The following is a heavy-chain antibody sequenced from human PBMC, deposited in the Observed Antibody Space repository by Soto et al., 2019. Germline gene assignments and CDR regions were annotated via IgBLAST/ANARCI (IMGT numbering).Heavy chain of an antibody. Sequence: QVQLVQSGAEVKKPGASVKVSCKASGYTFTSYGISWVRQAPGQGLEWMGWISAYNGNTNYAQKLQGRVTMTTDTSTSTAYMELRSLRSDDTAVYYCARGDMHYDIFTGYPYHAFDIWGQGTMVTVSS. J-gene: IGHJ3*02. V-gene: IGHV1-18*01. CDR3: ARGDMHYDIFTGYPYHAFDI. D-gene: IGHD3-9*01. CDR1: GYTFTSYG. CDR2: ISAYNGNT.